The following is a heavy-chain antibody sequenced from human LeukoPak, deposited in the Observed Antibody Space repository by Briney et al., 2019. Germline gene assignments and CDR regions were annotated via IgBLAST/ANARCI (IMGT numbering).Heavy chain of an antibody. D-gene: IGHD3-22*01. V-gene: IGHV3-23*01. CDR3: AKAGTRGYYDSSGYPYYFDY. CDR1: GFTFSSYA. Sequence: GGSLRLSCAASGFTFSSYAMSWVRQAPGKGLEWVSTISGSGGSTYYADPVKGRFTISRDNSKNTLYLQMNSLRAEDTAVYYCAKAGTRGYYDSSGYPYYFDYWGQGTLVTVSS. J-gene: IGHJ4*02. CDR2: ISGSGGST.